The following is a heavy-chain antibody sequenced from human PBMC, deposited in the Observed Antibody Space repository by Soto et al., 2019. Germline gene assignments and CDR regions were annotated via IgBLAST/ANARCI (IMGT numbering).Heavy chain of an antibody. V-gene: IGHV3-15*01. CDR3: ITDGADGWAY. CDR2: IKSKTDGGTT. J-gene: IGHJ4*02. D-gene: IGHD2-15*01. CDR1: GVTFTNAW. Sequence: GGSLRLSCAASGVTFTNAWMSWVRQAPGKGLEWVARIKSKTDGGTTDYATPVKGRFTISRDDSKNTLYLQMNSLKIEDTAVYYCITDGADGWAYWGQGTQVTVSS.